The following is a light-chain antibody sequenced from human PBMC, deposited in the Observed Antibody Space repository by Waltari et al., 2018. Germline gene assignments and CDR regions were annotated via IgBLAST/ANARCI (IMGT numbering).Light chain of an antibody. CDR1: DSDVGAYDF. V-gene: IGLV2-14*01. CDR3: SSYTTSSAPGV. J-gene: IGLJ1*01. CDR2: EVS. Sequence: QSALTQPASVSGSPGQSITISCSGTDSDVGAYDFVSWYQQHPGKAPHLIIYEVSNRPSGISNRFPASKSGNTASLTISGRQAEDEADYYCSSYTTSSAPGVFGTGTRVTVL.